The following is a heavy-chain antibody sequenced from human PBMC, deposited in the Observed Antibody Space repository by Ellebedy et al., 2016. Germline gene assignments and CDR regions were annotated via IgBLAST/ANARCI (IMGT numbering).Heavy chain of an antibody. CDR2: ISNDGSNK. CDR1: GVTFSSYA. CDR3: AKDVTMTRTYYMDV. Sequence: GESLKISXVASGVTFSSYAMHWVRQAPGKGLDWVAVISNDGSNKHYADSVKGRFSISRDNSENTVYLQMNSLRAEDTAVYYCAKDVTMTRTYYMDVWGKGTTVTVSS. J-gene: IGHJ6*03. V-gene: IGHV3-30*04. D-gene: IGHD4/OR15-4a*01.